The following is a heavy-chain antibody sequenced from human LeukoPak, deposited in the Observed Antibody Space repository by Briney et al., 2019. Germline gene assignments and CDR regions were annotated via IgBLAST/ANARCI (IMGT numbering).Heavy chain of an antibody. CDR3: ARLGMTTVTLEPYYYYYMDV. J-gene: IGHJ6*03. Sequence: GFLRLSCAASGFTFDDYGMSWVRQAPGKGLEWVSGLNWNGGSTGYADSVKGRFTISRDSAKNSLYLQMNSLRAEDTAFYYCARLGMTTVTLEPYYYYYMDVWGKGTTVTVSS. D-gene: IGHD4-11*01. CDR1: GFTFDDYG. CDR2: LNWNGGST. V-gene: IGHV3-20*04.